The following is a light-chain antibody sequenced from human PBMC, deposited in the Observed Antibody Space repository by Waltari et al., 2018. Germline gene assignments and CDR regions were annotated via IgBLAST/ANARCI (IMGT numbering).Light chain of an antibody. CDR1: QSVNSN. J-gene: IGKJ4*01. V-gene: IGKV3-15*01. CDR3: QQYNNWPPRT. Sequence: EIVMTQSPATLSVSPGERATLSCMASQSVNSNLAWYQQKPGQAPRLLIYGASTRATGIPARFSGSGSGTEFTLTITSMQSEDFAVYCCQQYNNWPPRTFGGGTKVEIK. CDR2: GAS.